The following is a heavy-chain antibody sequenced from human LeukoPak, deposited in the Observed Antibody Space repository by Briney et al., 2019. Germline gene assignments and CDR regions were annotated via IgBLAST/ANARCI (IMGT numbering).Heavy chain of an antibody. CDR3: ARVLGIAVVAGATEDNYFDP. D-gene: IGHD2-21*01. J-gene: IGHJ5*02. Sequence: KPSETLSLTCGASGGSISSYFWTWIRQSPAKGLEWIGEINESGETDYNPSLKSRAKISIDTSRGQFYLTLRSVTAADAAMYYCARVLGIAVVAGATEDNYFDPWGQGILVTVSS. V-gene: IGHV4-34*01. CDR1: GGSISSYF. CDR2: INESGET.